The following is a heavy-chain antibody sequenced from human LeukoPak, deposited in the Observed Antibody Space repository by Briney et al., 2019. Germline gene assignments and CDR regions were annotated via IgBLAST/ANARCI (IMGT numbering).Heavy chain of an antibody. D-gene: IGHD4-17*01. J-gene: IGHJ4*02. Sequence: PGGSLRLSCAASGFTFSSYNMNWVRQAPGKGLEWVSCISGTSSYTYYADSVRGRFTISRDNAKNSLYLQMNSLSAEDTAVYYCARLQVNYGDYYYDFWGQGTLVTVSS. CDR3: ARLQVNYGDYYYDF. CDR2: ISGTSSYT. CDR1: GFTFSSYN. V-gene: IGHV3-21*01.